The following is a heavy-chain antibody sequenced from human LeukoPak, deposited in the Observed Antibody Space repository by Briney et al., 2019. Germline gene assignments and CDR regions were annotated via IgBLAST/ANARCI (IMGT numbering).Heavy chain of an antibody. V-gene: IGHV3-21*01. Sequence: GGSLRLSCAASGFTFSSYSMNWVRQAPGKGLEWVSSISSSSSYIYYADSVKGRFIISRDNAKNSLYLQMNSLRAEDTAVYYCARAGRYSYGSIDYWGQGTLVTVSS. CDR2: ISSSSSYI. D-gene: IGHD5-18*01. CDR1: GFTFSSYS. CDR3: ARAGRYSYGSIDY. J-gene: IGHJ4*02.